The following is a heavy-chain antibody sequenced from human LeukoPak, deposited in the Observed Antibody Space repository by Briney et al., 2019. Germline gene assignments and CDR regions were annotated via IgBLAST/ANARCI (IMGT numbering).Heavy chain of an antibody. V-gene: IGHV3-7*04. CDR1: GFTFSSYW. CDR3: ARIRGIAAAGES. Sequence: GRTLRLSCAASGFTFSSYWMSWVRHPPGKGLEWVAKRKQVGSEKYYADSVKGRVTISRDNARNSLYLQMSSLTAEDTAVYYCARIRGIAAAGESWGQRTLRTVSS. D-gene: IGHD6-13*01. CDR2: RKQVGSEK. J-gene: IGHJ5*02.